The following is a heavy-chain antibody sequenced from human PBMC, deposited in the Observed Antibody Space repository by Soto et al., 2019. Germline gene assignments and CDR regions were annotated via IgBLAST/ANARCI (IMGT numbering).Heavy chain of an antibody. Sequence: QVTLEESGPPRVKPTQTLTLTCTFSGFSLATSGVGVGWVRQPPGKALERLALIYWDDDKRYSPSLRSRLTVTKDTSSNQVVLTMTNLDPVDTATYYCAHRVGLQGNWNGGYFDFWGQGALVTVSS. CDR2: IYWDDDK. J-gene: IGHJ4*02. D-gene: IGHD1-1*01. V-gene: IGHV2-5*02. CDR3: AHRVGLQGNWNGGYFDF. CDR1: GFSLATSGVG.